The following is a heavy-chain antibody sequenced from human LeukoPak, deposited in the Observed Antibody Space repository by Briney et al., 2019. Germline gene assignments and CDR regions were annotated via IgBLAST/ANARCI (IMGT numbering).Heavy chain of an antibody. J-gene: IGHJ4*02. V-gene: IGHV3-30*18. CDR1: GFTFSSYG. Sequence: GGSLRLSCAASGFTFSSYGMHWVRQAPGKGLEWVAVISYDGSNKYYADSVKGRFTISRDNSKNTLYLQMNSLRAEDTAVYYCAKDSGTSDFDYWGQGTLVTVSS. CDR3: AKDSGTSDFDY. CDR2: ISYDGSNK.